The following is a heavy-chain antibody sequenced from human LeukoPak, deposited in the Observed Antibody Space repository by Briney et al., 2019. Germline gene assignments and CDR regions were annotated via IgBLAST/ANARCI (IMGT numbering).Heavy chain of an antibody. CDR2: ISGSGGST. Sequence: GGSLRLSCEASGFTFSSYGMGWVRQAPGKGLEWVSAISGSGGSTYYADSVKGRFTISRDNSENTLYLQMNGLRAEDTAVYYCARARSSYGYGDAFDIWGQGTMVTVSS. CDR1: GFTFSSYG. D-gene: IGHD5-18*01. V-gene: IGHV3-23*01. J-gene: IGHJ3*02. CDR3: ARARSSYGYGDAFDI.